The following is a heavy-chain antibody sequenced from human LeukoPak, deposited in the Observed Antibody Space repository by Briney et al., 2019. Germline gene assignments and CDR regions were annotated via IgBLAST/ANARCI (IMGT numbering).Heavy chain of an antibody. J-gene: IGHJ4*02. CDR2: TNTDETRT. D-gene: IGHD4-17*01. V-gene: IGHV3-74*01. Sequence: GGCLRLSCAASGFTFGDYWMHWVRQAPGKGLVWASRTNTDETRTSYTDSVKGRFTISRDNARNTLYLQMNSLRVEDTAVYYCARGGDYGDFPDYWGQGTLVTVSS. CDR1: GFTFGDYW. CDR3: ARGGDYGDFPDY.